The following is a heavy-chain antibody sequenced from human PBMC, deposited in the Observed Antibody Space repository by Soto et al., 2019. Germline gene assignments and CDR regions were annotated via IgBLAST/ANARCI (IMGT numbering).Heavy chain of an antibody. CDR3: ARVKGVYCSGGSCYSEPYYYYYYMDV. CDR1: SGSISSSNW. Sequence: PSETLSLTCAVSSGSISSSNWWSWVRQPPGKGLEWIGEIYHSGSTNYNPSLKSRVTISVDKSKNQFSLKLSSVTAADTAVYYCARVKGVYCSGGSCYSEPYYYYYYMDVWGKGTTVTVSS. D-gene: IGHD2-15*01. V-gene: IGHV4-4*02. J-gene: IGHJ6*03. CDR2: IYHSGST.